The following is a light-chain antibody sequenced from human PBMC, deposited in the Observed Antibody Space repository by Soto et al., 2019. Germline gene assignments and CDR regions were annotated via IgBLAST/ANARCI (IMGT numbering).Light chain of an antibody. CDR1: QSVSGN. J-gene: IGKJ5*01. V-gene: IGKV3-15*01. CDR3: QQYNNWLIT. CDR2: GAS. Sequence: EMVMTQSPATLSVSPGERATLSCRASQSVSGNLAWYQQKPGQAPRLLIYGASTRATGIPARFSGSGSGTEFTLTISGLQSEDFAVYYCQQYNNWLITFGQGTRLEIK.